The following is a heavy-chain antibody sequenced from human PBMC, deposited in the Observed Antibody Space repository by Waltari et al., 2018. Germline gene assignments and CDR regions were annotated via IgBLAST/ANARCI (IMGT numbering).Heavy chain of an antibody. Sequence: QVQLVQSGAEVKKPGASVKVSCKASEHTFTSYDINWVRQATGQGLEWMGWRNPNSGKPGYAQGFQGRVTMTRETSISTAYMEVRSLRSEDTAVYYCARAWAGGQDAFDIWGQGTVVTVSS. CDR2: RNPNSGKP. CDR1: EHTFTSYD. V-gene: IGHV1-8*01. D-gene: IGHD3-16*01. J-gene: IGHJ3*02. CDR3: ARAWAGGQDAFDI.